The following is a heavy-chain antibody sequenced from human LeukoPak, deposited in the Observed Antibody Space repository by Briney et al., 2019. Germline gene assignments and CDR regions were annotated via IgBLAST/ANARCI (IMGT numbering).Heavy chain of an antibody. CDR2: INPSGGST. D-gene: IGHD5-12*01. V-gene: IGHV1-46*01. CDR3: ARDRPDIVATIPQGGGMDV. Sequence: GASVKVSCKASGYTFTSYYMHWVRQAPGQGLEWMGIINPSGGSTSYAQKFQGRVTMTRDTSTSTVYMELSSLRSEDTAVYYCARDRPDIVATIPQGGGMDVWGQGTTVTVSS. CDR1: GYTFTSYY. J-gene: IGHJ6*02.